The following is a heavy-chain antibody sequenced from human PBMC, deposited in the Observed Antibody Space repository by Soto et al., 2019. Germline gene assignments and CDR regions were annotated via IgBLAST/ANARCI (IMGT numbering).Heavy chain of an antibody. D-gene: IGHD5-18*01. J-gene: IGHJ6*03. CDR3: ARGRRYSYGRDTRRPNPSNSYYYMDV. CDR1: GFTFSSYW. CDR2: IKQDGSEK. V-gene: IGHV3-7*01. Sequence: GGSLRLSCAASGFTFSSYWMSWVRQAPGKGLEWVANIKQDGSEKYYVDSVKGRFTISRDNAKNSLYLQMNSLRAEDTAVYYCARGRRYSYGRDTRRPNPSNSYYYMDVWGKGTTVTVAS.